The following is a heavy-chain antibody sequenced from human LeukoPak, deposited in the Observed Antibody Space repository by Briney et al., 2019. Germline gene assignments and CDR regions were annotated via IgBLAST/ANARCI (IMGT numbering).Heavy chain of an antibody. J-gene: IGHJ4*02. V-gene: IGHV3-23*01. CDR1: GFTFSSYA. CDR2: ISGSGGST. Sequence: GASLRFSCAASGFTFSSYAMSWVRQAPGKGLEWVSAISGSGGSTYYADSVKGRFTISRDNSKNTLYLQMNSLRAEDTAVYYCAKDQEYSSSWYGVYYFDYWGQGTLVTVSS. D-gene: IGHD6-13*01. CDR3: AKDQEYSSSWYGVYYFDY.